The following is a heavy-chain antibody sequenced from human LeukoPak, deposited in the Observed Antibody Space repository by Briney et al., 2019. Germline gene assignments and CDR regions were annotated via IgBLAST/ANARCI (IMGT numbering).Heavy chain of an antibody. CDR2: ISSSSSYI. CDR3: ARKSGEMADVFDI. J-gene: IGHJ3*02. Sequence: PGGSLRLSCAASGFTFSSYSMNWVRQAPGKGLEWVSSISSSSSYIYYADSVKGRFTISRDNAKNSLYLQMNSLRAEDTAVYYCARKSGEMADVFDIWGQGTMVTVSS. D-gene: IGHD5-24*01. CDR1: GFTFSSYS. V-gene: IGHV3-21*01.